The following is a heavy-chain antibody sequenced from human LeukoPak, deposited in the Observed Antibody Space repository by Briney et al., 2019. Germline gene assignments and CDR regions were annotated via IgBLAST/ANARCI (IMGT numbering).Heavy chain of an antibody. Sequence: GGSLRLSCAASGFTLSNYGMFWVRQAPGKGLEYVSAISTNGGSIYYANSVKGRFTISRDNSKNTLYLQMGSLRTEDMAVYYCARGRDWLFPVSDYWGQGTLVIVSS. D-gene: IGHD3-9*01. V-gene: IGHV3-64*01. CDR1: GFTLSNYG. J-gene: IGHJ4*02. CDR2: ISTNGGSI. CDR3: ARGRDWLFPVSDY.